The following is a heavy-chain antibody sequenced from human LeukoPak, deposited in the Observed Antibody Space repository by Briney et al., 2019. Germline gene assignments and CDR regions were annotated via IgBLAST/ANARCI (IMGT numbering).Heavy chain of an antibody. CDR2: IQQDGSEK. CDR1: GFTFSSYW. CDR3: ARSLGYCSSTSCYPTGWFDP. V-gene: IGHV3-7*01. Sequence: GGSLRLSCAASGFTFSSYWMSWVCQGPGKGPEWVANIQQDGSEKYYVDSVKGRFTISRDNAKNSLYLQMNSLRAEDTAVYYCARSLGYCSSTSCYPTGWFDPWGQGTLVTVSS. D-gene: IGHD2-2*01. J-gene: IGHJ5*02.